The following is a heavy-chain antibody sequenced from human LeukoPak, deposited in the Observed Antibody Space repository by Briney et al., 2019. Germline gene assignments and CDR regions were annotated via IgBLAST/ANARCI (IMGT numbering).Heavy chain of an antibody. J-gene: IGHJ4*02. CDR3: ARDRVYLREFDY. CDR2: ISGGGDRT. Sequence: GGSLRLSCAASGFTFSTYAMSWVRQAPGKGLEWVSGISGGGDRTFFAGSVKGRFTISRDNSKNTLYLQMNSLRVEDTAVYYCARDRVYLREFDYWGQGSLVTVSS. CDR1: GFTFSTYA. D-gene: IGHD5/OR15-5a*01. V-gene: IGHV3-23*01.